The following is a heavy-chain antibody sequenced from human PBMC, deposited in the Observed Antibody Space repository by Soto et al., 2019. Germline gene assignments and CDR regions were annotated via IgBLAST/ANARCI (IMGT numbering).Heavy chain of an antibody. CDR1: GFTFSDFY. CDR3: GKSARVPEY. Sequence: QVQFVESGGGLVKPGESLRLSCAAAGFTFSDFYMNWIRQAPGKGLEYISYISGSSTDTKYADSVKGRFTISRDNAKNSRYLEMNSLRAEDTAIYYCGKSARVPEYRGQGTLVTVSS. CDR2: ISGSSTDT. V-gene: IGHV3-11*05. D-gene: IGHD3-10*01. J-gene: IGHJ4*02.